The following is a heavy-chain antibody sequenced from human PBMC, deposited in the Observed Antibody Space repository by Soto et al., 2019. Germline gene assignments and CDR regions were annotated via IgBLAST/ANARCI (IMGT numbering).Heavy chain of an antibody. V-gene: IGHV4-59*01. CDR2: IYYSGST. J-gene: IGHJ6*02. D-gene: IGHD6-13*01. Sequence: SETLSLTCTVSGGSISSYYWSWIRQPPGKGLEWIGYIYYSGSTNYNPSLKSRVTISVDTSKNQFSLKLSSVTAADTAVYYCARDCSSSCYPFYYGMDVWGQGTTVTVSS. CDR1: GGSISSYY. CDR3: ARDCSSSCYPFYYGMDV.